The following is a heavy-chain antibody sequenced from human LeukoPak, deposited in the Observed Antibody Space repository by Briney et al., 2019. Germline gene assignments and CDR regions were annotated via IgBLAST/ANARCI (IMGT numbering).Heavy chain of an antibody. D-gene: IGHD6-6*01. CDR3: ARPFWWADSSSSVYKDAFDI. Sequence: SETLSLTCTVSGGSISSSSYYWGWIRQPPGKGLEWIGSIYYSGSTYYNPSLKSRVTISVDTSKNQFSLKLSSVTAANTAVYYCARPFWWADSSSSVYKDAFDIWGQGTMVTVSS. V-gene: IGHV4-39*01. CDR1: GGSISSSSYY. J-gene: IGHJ3*02. CDR2: IYYSGST.